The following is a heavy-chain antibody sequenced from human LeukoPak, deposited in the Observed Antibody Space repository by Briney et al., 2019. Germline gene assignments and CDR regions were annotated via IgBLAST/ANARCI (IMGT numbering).Heavy chain of an antibody. CDR1: GGSISSYY. V-gene: IGHV4-59*08. CDR3: ARHSGSSPHYFDY. D-gene: IGHD1-26*01. CDR2: IYYSGST. Sequence: SETLPLTCTVSGGSISSYYWSWIRQPPGKGPEWIGFIYYSGSTHYKSSLKSRVTISVDTSKNQFSLKLSSVTAADTAVYYCARHSGSSPHYFDYWGQGTLVTVSS. J-gene: IGHJ4*02.